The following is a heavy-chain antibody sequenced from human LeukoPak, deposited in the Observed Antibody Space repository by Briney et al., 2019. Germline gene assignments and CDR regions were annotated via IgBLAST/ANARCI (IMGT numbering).Heavy chain of an antibody. CDR1: GGSISYYY. Sequence: SETLSLTCTVSGGSISYYYWSWIRQPPGKGLELIGYIYYSGSTNYNPSLKSRVTISVDTSKNQFSLKLSSVTAADTAVYYCARVLDSSGYYYGFDPWGQGTLVTVSS. V-gene: IGHV4-59*12. CDR2: IYYSGST. D-gene: IGHD3-22*01. CDR3: ARVLDSSGYYYGFDP. J-gene: IGHJ5*02.